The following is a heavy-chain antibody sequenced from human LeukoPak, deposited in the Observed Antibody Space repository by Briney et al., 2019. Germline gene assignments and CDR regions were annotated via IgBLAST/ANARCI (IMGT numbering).Heavy chain of an antibody. CDR1: GGSISSSNW. CDR2: FYHSGST. Sequence: SGTLSLTCAVSGGSISSSNWWSWVRQPPGKGLELIGEFYHSGSTNYNPSLKSRVTISVDKSKNQFSLKLSSVTAADTAVYYCASARSGSYDNYYYYYMDVWGKGTTVTVSS. J-gene: IGHJ6*03. V-gene: IGHV4-4*02. D-gene: IGHD1-26*01. CDR3: ASARSGSYDNYYYYYMDV.